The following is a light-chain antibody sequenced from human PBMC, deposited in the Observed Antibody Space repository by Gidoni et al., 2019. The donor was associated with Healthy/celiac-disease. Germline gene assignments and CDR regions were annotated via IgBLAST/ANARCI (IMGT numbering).Light chain of an antibody. V-gene: IGKV1-39*01. CDR2: AAS. CDR3: QQSYSTLFT. CDR1: QSISSY. J-gene: IGKJ3*01. Sequence: DIQMTQSPSSLSASVGDRVTITCRASQSISSYLNWYQQKPGKAPKLLIYAASSLQSGVTSRFSGSGSGTDFTLTISSLQHEDFANYYCQQSYSTLFTFGPGTKVDIK.